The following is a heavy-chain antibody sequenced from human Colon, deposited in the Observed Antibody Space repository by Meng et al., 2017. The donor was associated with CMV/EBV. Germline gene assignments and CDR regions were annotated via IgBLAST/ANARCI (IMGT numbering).Heavy chain of an antibody. V-gene: IGHV6-1*01. CDR3: VRDRGTYYSLDY. CDR1: GDSVTSNRSA. J-gene: IGHJ4*02. CDR2: TYYRTKWYN. Sequence: SETLSLTCAISGDSVTSNRSAWNWLRQTPSRGLEWLGRTYYRTKWYNEYAVSVESRATINPDTSKNQFSLKLNSVTPDDTAVYYCVRDRGTYYSLDYWAQGTLVTVSS. D-gene: IGHD2-21*01.